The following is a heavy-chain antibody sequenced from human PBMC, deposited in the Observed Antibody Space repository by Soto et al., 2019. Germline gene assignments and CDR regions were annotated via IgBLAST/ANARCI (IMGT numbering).Heavy chain of an antibody. CDR1: GFTFSSYA. CDR2: ISGSGGST. V-gene: IGHV3-23*01. J-gene: IGHJ6*02. Sequence: LRLSCAASGFTFSSYAMSWVRQAPGKGLEWVSAISGSGGSTYYADSVKGRFTISRDNSKNTLYLQMNSLRAEDTAVYYCAKDIVVVPAAIAYHYYYGMDVWGQGTTVTVSS. D-gene: IGHD2-2*01. CDR3: AKDIVVVPAAIAYHYYYGMDV.